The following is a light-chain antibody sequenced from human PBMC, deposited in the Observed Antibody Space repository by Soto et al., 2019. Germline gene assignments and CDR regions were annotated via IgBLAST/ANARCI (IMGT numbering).Light chain of an antibody. J-gene: IGLJ2*01. CDR3: QVWDSYSDHVV. CDR2: VDS. V-gene: IGLV3-21*02. Sequence: SYELTQPPSVSVAPGQTARITCGGDTIVTKSVHWYQQKPGQAPVLVVYVDSDRPSGIPERFSGSNSGNTATLTISRVEAGDEADYYCQVWDSYSDHVVFGGGTKVTVL. CDR1: TIVTKS.